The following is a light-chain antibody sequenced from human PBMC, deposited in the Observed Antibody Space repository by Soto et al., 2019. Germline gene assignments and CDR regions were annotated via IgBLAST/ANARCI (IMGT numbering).Light chain of an antibody. CDR1: QSISST. V-gene: IGKV3-15*01. Sequence: EIVMTQSPATLSVSPGERATLSCRASQSISSTLAWYQQKPGQAPRLLIYGASTRATGIPARFSGSGSGTEFTLIISSLQSEDFAVYYCQQYNRWPRTFGQGTKVEIK. J-gene: IGKJ1*01. CDR3: QQYNRWPRT. CDR2: GAS.